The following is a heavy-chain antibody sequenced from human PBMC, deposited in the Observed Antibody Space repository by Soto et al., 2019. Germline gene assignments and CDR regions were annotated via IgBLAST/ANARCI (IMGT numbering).Heavy chain of an antibody. Sequence: EVQLLESGGGLVQPGGSLRLSCAASGFTFSNFAMNWVRQAPGKGLQWVSAISGRGDSTYYADSVKGRFTISRDNSKNTLYVQVNSLRVEDTAVYYCAKGGYYESSAYYTLPFDYWGQGTLVTVSS. J-gene: IGHJ4*02. CDR3: AKGGYYESSAYYTLPFDY. CDR2: ISGRGDST. V-gene: IGHV3-23*01. CDR1: GFTFSNFA. D-gene: IGHD3-22*01.